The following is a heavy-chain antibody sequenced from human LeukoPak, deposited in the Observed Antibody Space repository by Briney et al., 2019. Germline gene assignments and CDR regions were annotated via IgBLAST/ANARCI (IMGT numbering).Heavy chain of an antibody. V-gene: IGHV3-48*01. CDR3: AKDRGYSSSWYCDY. CDR2: IGYRSSPI. Sequence: PGGSLRLSCTASGFTLNSYSMNWVRQAPGKGLEWVSYIGYRSSPIHYADSVKGRFTISRDNAKNSLYLQMNSLRAEDTAVYYCAKDRGYSSSWYCDYWGQGTLVTVSS. CDR1: GFTLNSYS. D-gene: IGHD6-13*01. J-gene: IGHJ4*02.